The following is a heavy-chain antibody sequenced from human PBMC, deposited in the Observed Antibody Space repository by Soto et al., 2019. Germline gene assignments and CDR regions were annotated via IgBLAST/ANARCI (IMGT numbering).Heavy chain of an antibody. CDR2: IIPIFGTA. CDR1: GGTFSSYA. D-gene: IGHD5-18*01. V-gene: IGHV1-69*01. CDR3: ARDRIRVTPMVPCYFDY. J-gene: IGHJ4*01. Sequence: QVQLVQSGAEVKKPGSSVKVSCKASGGTFSSYAISWVRQAPGQGLEWMGGIIPIFGTANYAQKFQGRVTITADESTRRDYIAVSSLRSEDTAGYCCARDRIRVTPMVPCYFDYLGQGTLVTVSS.